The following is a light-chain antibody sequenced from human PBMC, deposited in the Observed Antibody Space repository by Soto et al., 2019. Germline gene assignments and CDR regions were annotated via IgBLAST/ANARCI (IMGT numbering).Light chain of an antibody. CDR3: QQYSDYPWT. CDR1: QSVSSW. J-gene: IGKJ1*01. CDR2: KAS. Sequence: DIQMTQSPSTLSASVGDRVTITCRASQSVSSWLAWYQQKPGKAPKLLTSKASNLESGVPSRFSGSGSGTEFTLTISSLQPDDFATYYCQQYSDYPWTFGQGTKVEIK. V-gene: IGKV1-5*03.